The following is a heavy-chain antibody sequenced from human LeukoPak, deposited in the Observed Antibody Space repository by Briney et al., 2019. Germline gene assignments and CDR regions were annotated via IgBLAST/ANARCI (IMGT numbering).Heavy chain of an antibody. D-gene: IGHD3-10*01. CDR2: INPNSGGT. CDR3: ARDQAHYYGSGSYFN. CDR1: GYTFTGYY. Sequence: ASVKVSCKASGYTFTGYYMHWVRQAHGQGLEWMGWINPNSGGTNYAQKFQGRVTMTRDTSISTAYMELSRLRSDDTAVYYCARDQAHYYGSGSYFNWGQGTLVTVSS. V-gene: IGHV1-2*02. J-gene: IGHJ4*02.